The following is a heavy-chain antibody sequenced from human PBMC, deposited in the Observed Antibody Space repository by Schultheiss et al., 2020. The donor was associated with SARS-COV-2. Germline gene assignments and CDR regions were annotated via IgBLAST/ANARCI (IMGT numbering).Heavy chain of an antibody. CDR1: GGSISSYY. CDR2: IYTSGST. J-gene: IGHJ6*02. V-gene: IGHV4-4*07. D-gene: IGHD3-10*01. CDR3: AREGFGELHGMDV. Sequence: SETLSLTCTVSGGSISSYYWSWIRQPPGKGLEWIGRIYTSGSTNYNPSLKSRVTISVDTSKNQFSLKLSSVTAADTAVYYCAREGFGELHGMDVWGQGTTVTVSS.